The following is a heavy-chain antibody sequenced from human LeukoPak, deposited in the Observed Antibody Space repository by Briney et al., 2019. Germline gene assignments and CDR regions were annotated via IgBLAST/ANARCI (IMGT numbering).Heavy chain of an antibody. CDR3: ARESELLSGLDY. CDR1: GITFSTYA. D-gene: IGHD1-26*01. J-gene: IGHJ4*02. V-gene: IGHV3-53*01. CDR2: IYSGGST. Sequence: GGSLRLSCVASGITFSTYAMSWVRQAPGKGLEWVSVIYSGGSTYYADSVKGRFTISRDNSKNTLYLQMNSLRAEDTAVYYCARESELLSGLDYWGQGTLVTVSS.